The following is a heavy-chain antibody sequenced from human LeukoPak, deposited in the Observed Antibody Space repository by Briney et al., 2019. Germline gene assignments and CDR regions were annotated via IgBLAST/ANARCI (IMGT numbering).Heavy chain of an antibody. D-gene: IGHD4-11*01. V-gene: IGHV1-46*01. J-gene: IGHJ3*01. CDR3: AREHPDYHGFDF. CDR1: GYVFTSFG. CDR2: IFPGGGVT. Sequence: GASVKVSCKASGYVFTSFGINWVRQAPGQGLEWMGVIFPGGGVTEYAQKFQGRVTVTRDTSTRTVYMELSSLRSDDTAMYYCAREHPDYHGFDFWGQGTMVSVSS.